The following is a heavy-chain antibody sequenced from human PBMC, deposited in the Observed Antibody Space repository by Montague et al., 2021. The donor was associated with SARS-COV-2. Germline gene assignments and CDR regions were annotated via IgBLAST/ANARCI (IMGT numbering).Heavy chain of an antibody. CDR2: IYSSGST. CDR1: GGSISGYY. Sequence: SDTLSLTCTVSGGSISGYYWNWIRQPPGKGLGWIGYIYSSGSTNXNPSLKSRVTMSVDTSKNQLSLNLSSVTAADTAVYYCARDSLVASDYYYGVDVWGQGTTVTVAS. D-gene: IGHD2-2*01. J-gene: IGHJ6*02. CDR3: ARDSLVASDYYYGVDV. V-gene: IGHV4-59*13.